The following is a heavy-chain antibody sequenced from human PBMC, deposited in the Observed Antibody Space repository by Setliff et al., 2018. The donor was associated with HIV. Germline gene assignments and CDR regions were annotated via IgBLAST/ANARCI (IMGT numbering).Heavy chain of an antibody. CDR2: FDPEDGET. J-gene: IGHJ4*02. Sequence: ASVKVSCKASGYTFTAYGLSWVRQAPGKGLEWMGGFDPEDGETIYAQKFQGRVTITRDTSASTAYMELSSLRSEDTAVYYCARDQALEMATKWGQGTLVTVSS. CDR3: ARDQALEMATK. CDR1: GYTFTAYG. D-gene: IGHD5-12*01. V-gene: IGHV1-24*01.